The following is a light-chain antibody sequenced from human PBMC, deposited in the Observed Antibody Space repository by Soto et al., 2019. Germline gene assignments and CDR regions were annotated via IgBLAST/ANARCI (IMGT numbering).Light chain of an antibody. CDR1: RNINIW. CDR2: KAS. CDR3: QQCDSYPIT. V-gene: IGKV1-5*03. J-gene: IGKJ5*01. Sequence: DIQMTQSPSTLSASVGDTVTITCRASRNINIWWAWYQQKPGKAPNLLIYKASNLESGVPSRFSGSGSGTEFTLTISSLQPDDSATYYCQQCDSYPITFGQGTRLEIK.